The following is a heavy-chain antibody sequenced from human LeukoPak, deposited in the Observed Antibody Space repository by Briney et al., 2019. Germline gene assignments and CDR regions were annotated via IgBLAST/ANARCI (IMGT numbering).Heavy chain of an antibody. CDR3: AREIVAAAGTCWFDP. CDR2: IYSGGST. Sequence: GGSLRLSCATSGFTVSSNYMSWVRQAPGKGLEWVSVIYSGGSTYYADSVKGRFTISRDNSKNTLYLQMNSLRAEDTAVYYCAREIVAAAGTCWFDPWGQGTLVTVSS. D-gene: IGHD6-13*01. J-gene: IGHJ5*02. V-gene: IGHV3-66*01. CDR1: GFTVSSNY.